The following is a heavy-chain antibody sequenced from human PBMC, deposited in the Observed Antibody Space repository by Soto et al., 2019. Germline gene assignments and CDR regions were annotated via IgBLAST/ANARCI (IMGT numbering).Heavy chain of an antibody. J-gene: IGHJ5*02. CDR2: IIPIFGTA. CDR3: ARTSTGWSWFDP. V-gene: IGHV1-69*13. CDR1: GGTFSSYA. D-gene: IGHD2-15*01. Sequence: SVKVSCKASGGTFSSYAISWVRQAPGQGLEWMGGIIPIFGTANYAQKFQGRVTITADESTSTAYMELSSLRSEDTAVYYCARTSTGWSWFDPWGQGTLVTVSS.